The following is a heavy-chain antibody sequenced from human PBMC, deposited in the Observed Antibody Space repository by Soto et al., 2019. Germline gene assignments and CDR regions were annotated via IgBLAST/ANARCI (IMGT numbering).Heavy chain of an antibody. CDR3: ARVPDSSGWYLLSFDY. D-gene: IGHD6-19*01. Sequence: QVQLVESGGGVVQPGRSLRLSCAASGFTFSSYAMHWVRQAPGKGLEWVAVISYDGSNKYYADSVKGRFTISRDNSKNTLYLQMNSLRAEDTAVYYCARVPDSSGWYLLSFDYWGQGTLVTVSS. V-gene: IGHV3-30-3*01. CDR2: ISYDGSNK. J-gene: IGHJ4*02. CDR1: GFTFSSYA.